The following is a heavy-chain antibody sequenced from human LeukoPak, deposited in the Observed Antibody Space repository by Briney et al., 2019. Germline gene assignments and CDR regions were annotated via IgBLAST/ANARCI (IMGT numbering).Heavy chain of an antibody. D-gene: IGHD2-2*01. CDR1: GFTFSSYS. CDR2: ISSSSSYI. J-gene: IGHJ6*02. V-gene: IGHV3-21*01. CDR3: ARDMPYYGMDV. Sequence: GGSLRLSCAASGFTFSSYSMNWVRQAPGKGLEWVSSISSSSSYIYYADSVKGRFTISRDNAKNSLYLQMNSLRAEDAAVYYCARDMPYYGMDVWGQGTTVTVSS.